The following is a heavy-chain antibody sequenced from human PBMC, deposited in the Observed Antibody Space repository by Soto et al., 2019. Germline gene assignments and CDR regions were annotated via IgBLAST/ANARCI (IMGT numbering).Heavy chain of an antibody. CDR1: GGSIISGDYY. D-gene: IGHD3-10*01. CDR2: IYYSGST. Sequence: QVQLQESGPGLVKPSQTLSLTCTVSGGSIISGDYYWSWISQPPGKGLEWIGYIYYSGSTYYNPSLKSLVTISVDTFKNHASLKLSSVTAADTAVYDFARDYYGPGWCDPWCQGTLVTVSS. J-gene: IGHJ5*02. CDR3: ARDYYGPGWCDP. V-gene: IGHV4-30-4*01.